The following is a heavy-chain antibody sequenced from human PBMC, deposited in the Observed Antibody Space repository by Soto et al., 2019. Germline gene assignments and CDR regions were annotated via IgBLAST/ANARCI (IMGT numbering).Heavy chain of an antibody. CDR2: IYYSGST. CDR1: GGSISSYY. Sequence: SETLSLTCTVSGGSISSYYWSWIRQPPGKGLEWIGYIYYSGSTNYNPSLKSRVTISVDTSNNQFSLKLSSVTAADTAVYYCARMVRTYYYYMDVWGKGTTVTVSS. CDR3: ARMVRTYYYYMDV. D-gene: IGHD3-10*01. V-gene: IGHV4-59*08. J-gene: IGHJ6*03.